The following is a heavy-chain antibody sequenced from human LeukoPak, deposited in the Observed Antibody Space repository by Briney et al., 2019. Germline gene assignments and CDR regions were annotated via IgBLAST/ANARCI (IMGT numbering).Heavy chain of an antibody. J-gene: IGHJ4*02. CDR2: IKQDGSEK. CDR1: GFTFSSYW. V-gene: IGHV3-7*01. Sequence: PGGSLRLSCAASGFTFSSYWMTWVRQAPGKGLEWVANIKQDGSEKYYVDSVKGRFTMSRDNAKNSLYLQMNSLRAEDTAVYYCARIHTDYYDSSGYPAGYYFDYWGQGTLVTVSS. D-gene: IGHD3-22*01. CDR3: ARIHTDYYDSSGYPAGYYFDY.